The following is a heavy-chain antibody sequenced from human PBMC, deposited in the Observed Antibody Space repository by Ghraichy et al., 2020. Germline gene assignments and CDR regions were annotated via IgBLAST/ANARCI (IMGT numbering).Heavy chain of an antibody. Sequence: SCAASGFTVSSNYMSWVRQAPGKGLEWVAGIYSGGSTYYADSVKGRFTISSHNSKNTLYLQMNSLRAEDTAVYYCARGVPDCGSTSCYGYWYFDRWGRGTLVTVSS. CDR1: GFTVSSNY. V-gene: IGHV3-53*04. CDR2: IYSGGST. D-gene: IGHD2-2*01. J-gene: IGHJ2*01. CDR3: ARGVPDCGSTSCYGYWYFDR.